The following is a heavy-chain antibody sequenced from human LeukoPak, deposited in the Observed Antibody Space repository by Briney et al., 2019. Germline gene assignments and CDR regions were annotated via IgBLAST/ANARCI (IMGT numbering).Heavy chain of an antibody. CDR1: GGSISSYY. V-gene: IGHV4-4*07. D-gene: IGHD2-2*01. CDR3: ASARTTAFMDV. CDR2: IYTSGST. Sequence: SETLSLTCTVSGGSISSYYWSWIRQPAGMGLEWIGRIYTSGSTNYNPPLKSRVTMSVDTSKNQFSLKLSSVTAADTAVYYCASARTTAFMDVWGKGTTVTVSS. J-gene: IGHJ6*04.